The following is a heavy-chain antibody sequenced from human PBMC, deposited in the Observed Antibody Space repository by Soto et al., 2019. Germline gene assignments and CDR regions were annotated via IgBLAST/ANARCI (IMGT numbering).Heavy chain of an antibody. Sequence: EVQLVESGGGLEKPGGSLRISCAASGFTLSHVWMSWVRQAQGKGLEWVGRIKRKIDGETIDYSAPVKGRYTILRDDTIFTLYLQRNSRKTVLTAVYYCATWAFCISTKCHHAFAIKGQVTVDT. CDR3: ATWAFCISTKCHHAFAI. J-gene: IGHJ3*02. CDR1: GFTLSHVW. D-gene: IGHD2-2*01. V-gene: IGHV3-15*01. CDR2: IKRKIDGETI.